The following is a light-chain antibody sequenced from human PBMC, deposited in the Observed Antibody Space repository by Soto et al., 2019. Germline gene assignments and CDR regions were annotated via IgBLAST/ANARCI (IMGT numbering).Light chain of an antibody. J-gene: IGKJ2*01. Sequence: DVVMTQSPLSLPVTFGQPASISCRSSQSLVHSDGNTYLNWFHQRPGQSPRRLTSKTSNRGSGVQDRFSGGGYGPACTLKISRAEAADVVGVSFCMQARSLQPTFGQGIKLAIK. CDR3: MQARSLQPT. CDR2: KTS. V-gene: IGKV2-30*02. CDR1: QSLVHSDGNTY.